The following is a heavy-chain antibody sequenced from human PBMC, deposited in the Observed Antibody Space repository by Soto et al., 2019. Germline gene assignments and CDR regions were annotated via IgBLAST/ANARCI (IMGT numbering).Heavy chain of an antibody. CDR3: SSQGAYCGGDCYGY. J-gene: IGHJ4*02. CDR1: GFTFSSYA. D-gene: IGHD2-21*01. V-gene: IGHV3-23*01. Sequence: GGSLRLSCAASGFTFSSYAMSWVRQAPGKGLEWVSAISGSGGSTYYADSVKGRFTISRDNSKNTLYLQMNSLRAEDTAVYSCSSQGAYCGGDCYGYWVPGTLVTVSS. CDR2: ISGSGGST.